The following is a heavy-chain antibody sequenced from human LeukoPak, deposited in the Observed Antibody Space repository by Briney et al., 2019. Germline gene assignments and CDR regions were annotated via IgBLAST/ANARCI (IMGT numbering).Heavy chain of an antibody. V-gene: IGHV4-39*01. J-gene: IGHJ3*02. CDR1: GFTVSNNY. CDR3: ARHEIQYYYGSGSYFSGAFDI. CDR2: IYYSGST. Sequence: GSLRLSCAVSGFTVSNNYMSWVRQAPGKGLEWIGSIYYSGSTYYNPSLKSRVTISVDTSKNQFSLKLSSVTAADTAVYYCARHEIQYYYGSGSYFSGAFDIWGQGTMVTVSS. D-gene: IGHD3-10*01.